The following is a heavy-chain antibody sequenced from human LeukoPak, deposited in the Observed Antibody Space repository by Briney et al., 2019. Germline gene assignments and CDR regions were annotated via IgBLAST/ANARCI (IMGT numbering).Heavy chain of an antibody. V-gene: IGHV4-34*01. J-gene: IGHJ4*02. CDR3: ARGRKVVPAAIQGHPVGDY. CDR1: GGSFSGYY. D-gene: IGHD2-2*01. Sequence: SETLSLTCAVYGGSFSGYYWSWIRQPPGKGLEWIGEINHSGSTNYNPSLKSRVTISVDTSKNQFSLKLSSVTAADTAVYYCARGRKVVPAAIQGHPVGDYWGQGTLVTVSS. CDR2: INHSGST.